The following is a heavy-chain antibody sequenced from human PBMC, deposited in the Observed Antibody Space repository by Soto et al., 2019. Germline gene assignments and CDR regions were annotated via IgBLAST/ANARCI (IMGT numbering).Heavy chain of an antibody. J-gene: IGHJ4*02. V-gene: IGHV4-61*01. CDR2: IYYSGST. D-gene: IGHD3-3*01. CDR1: GGSVSSGSYY. CDR3: ARGGDFWSGYQWD. Sequence: PXETLSLTCTVAGGSVSSGSYYWSWIRQPPGKGLEWIGYIYYSGSTNYNPSLKSRVTISVDTSKNQFSLKLSSVTAADTAVYYCARGGDFWSGYQWDWGQGTLVTVSS.